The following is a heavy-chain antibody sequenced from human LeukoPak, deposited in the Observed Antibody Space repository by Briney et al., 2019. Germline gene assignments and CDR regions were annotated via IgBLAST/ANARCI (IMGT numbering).Heavy chain of an antibody. CDR3: AKDHMGDYYGSGSYYIDYYFDY. CDR2: ISWNSGSI. J-gene: IGHJ4*02. CDR1: GFTFSSYG. V-gene: IGHV3-9*01. Sequence: PGGSLRLSCAASGFTFSSYGMSWVRQAPGKGLEWVSGISWNSGSIAYADSVKGRFTISRDNAKNSLYLQMNSLRAEDTALYFCAKDHMGDYYGSGSYYIDYYFDYWGQGTLVTVSS. D-gene: IGHD3-10*01.